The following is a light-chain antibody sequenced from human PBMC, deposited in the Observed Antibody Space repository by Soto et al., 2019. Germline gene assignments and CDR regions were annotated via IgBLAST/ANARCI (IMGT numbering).Light chain of an antibody. V-gene: IGLV2-14*01. J-gene: IGLJ1*01. CDR3: SSYTSFKTLV. CDR1: SSDVGGYKY. CDR2: DVT. Sequence: QSVLTQPASVSESPGQSITISCTGSSSDVGGYKYVSWYQQHPGKAPKLLIYDVTNRPSGVSNRFSGSKSGYTASLTISGLQSEDEADYYCSSYTSFKTLVFVTGTRSPS.